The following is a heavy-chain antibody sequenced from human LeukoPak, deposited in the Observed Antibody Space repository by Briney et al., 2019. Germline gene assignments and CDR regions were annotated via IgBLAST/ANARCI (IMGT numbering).Heavy chain of an antibody. CDR3: ARLGLDYGGQDPIIDY. D-gene: IGHD4-23*01. Sequence: GESLKISCKGSGYSFTSYWIGWVRQMPGKGLEWMGIIYPGDSDTRYSPSFQGQVTISADKSISTAYLQWSSLKASDTAMYYCARLGLDYGGQDPIIDYWGQGTLVTVSS. J-gene: IGHJ4*02. V-gene: IGHV5-51*01. CDR1: GYSFTSYW. CDR2: IYPGDSDT.